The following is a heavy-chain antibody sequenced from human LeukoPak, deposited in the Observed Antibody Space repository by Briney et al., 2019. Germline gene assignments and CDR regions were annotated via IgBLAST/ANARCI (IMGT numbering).Heavy chain of an antibody. V-gene: IGHV1-2*04. D-gene: IGHD1-26*01. J-gene: IGHJ6*02. CDR3: ARGAGMVAHRLMHGMDV. CDR2: INPNSGGT. CDR1: GYTFTGYY. Sequence: ASVKVSCKASGYTFTGYYMHWVRQAPGQGLEWMGWINPNSGGTNYAQKFQGWVTMTRDTSISTAYMELSRLRSDDTAVYYCARGAGMVAHRLMHGMDVWGQGTTVTVSS.